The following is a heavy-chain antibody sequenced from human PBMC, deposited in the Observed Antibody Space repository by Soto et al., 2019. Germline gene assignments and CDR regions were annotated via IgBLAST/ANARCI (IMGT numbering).Heavy chain of an antibody. CDR3: ARALRRNIVVVPAAMSGYYYYMDV. Sequence: ASVKVSCKASGYTFTSYDINWVRQATGQGLEWMGWMNPNSGNTGYAQKFQGRVTMTRNTSISTAYMELSSLRSEDTAVYYCARALRRNIVVVPAAMSGYYYYMDVWGKGTTVTVSS. CDR1: GYTFTSYD. J-gene: IGHJ6*03. CDR2: MNPNSGNT. D-gene: IGHD2-2*01. V-gene: IGHV1-8*01.